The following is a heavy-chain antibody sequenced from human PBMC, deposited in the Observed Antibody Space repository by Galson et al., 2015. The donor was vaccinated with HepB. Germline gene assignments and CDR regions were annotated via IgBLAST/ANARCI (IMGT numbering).Heavy chain of an antibody. CDR3: ARVGEVATHEIDY. V-gene: IGHV3-11*01. CDR2: ISSSGSTI. Sequence: SLRLSCAASGFTFSDYYMSWIRQAPGKGLEWVSYISSSGSTIYYADSVKGRFTISRDNAKNSLYLQMNSLRAEDTAVYYCARVGEVATHEIDYWGQGTLVTVSS. CDR1: GFTFSDYY. D-gene: IGHD5-24*01. J-gene: IGHJ4*02.